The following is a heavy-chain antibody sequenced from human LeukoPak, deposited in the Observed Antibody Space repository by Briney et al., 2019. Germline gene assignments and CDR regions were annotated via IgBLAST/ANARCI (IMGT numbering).Heavy chain of an antibody. CDR3: ARNLIPEQLVVNF. D-gene: IGHD6-13*01. CDR1: GGSISNYY. CDR2: IYYTGST. V-gene: IGHV4-59*01. J-gene: IGHJ4*02. Sequence: SETLSLTCIVSGGSISNYYWNWIRQPPGKGLEWIGYIYYTGSTNYNPSLKSRVTMSVDTSKNQFSLSLNSVTPEDTAVYYCARNLIPEQLVVNFWGQGTLVTVSS.